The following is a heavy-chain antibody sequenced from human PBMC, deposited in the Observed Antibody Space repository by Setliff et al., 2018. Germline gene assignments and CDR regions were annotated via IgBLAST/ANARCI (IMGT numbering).Heavy chain of an antibody. CDR2: IFYDGNT. J-gene: IGHJ4*02. V-gene: IGHV4-38-2*01. D-gene: IGHD1-1*01. CDR1: GYYIRSGYY. CDR3: ATLRTSTHFDY. Sequence: SETLSLTCVVSGYYIRSGYYWGWIRQHPGKGLEWIGSIFYDGNTFYNPSLKSRVTMSVDTSKNQFSLKLSSVTAADTAAYYCATLRTSTHFDYWGQGTLVTVSS.